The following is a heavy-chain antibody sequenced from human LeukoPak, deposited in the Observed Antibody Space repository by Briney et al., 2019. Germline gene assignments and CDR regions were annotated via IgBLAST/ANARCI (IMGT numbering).Heavy chain of an antibody. Sequence: SETLSLTCTVSGGSISSYYWSWIRQPPGKGLEWIGYIYYSGSTNYNPSLKSRVTISVDTSKNQFSLKLSSVTAADTAVYYCARGAVITYFDYWGQGTLVTVSS. V-gene: IGHV4-59*01. D-gene: IGHD3-22*01. J-gene: IGHJ4*02. CDR1: GGSISSYY. CDR2: IYYSGST. CDR3: ARGAVITYFDY.